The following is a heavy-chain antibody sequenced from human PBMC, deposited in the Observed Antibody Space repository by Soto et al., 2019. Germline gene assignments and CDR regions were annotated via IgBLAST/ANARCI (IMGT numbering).Heavy chain of an antibody. CDR2: IIPIFGTA. CDR1: GGTFSSYA. V-gene: IGHV1-69*01. D-gene: IGHD5-12*01. CDR3: AREAPDGYRRCYFDD. Sequence: QVQLVQSGAEVKKPGSSVKVSCKASGGTFSSYAISWVRQAPGQGLEWMGGIIPIFGTANYAQKIQGRVRIDADEATGTAYMELSSLSSEDTAVYYFAREAPDGYRRCYFDDWGQGTLVTVSS. J-gene: IGHJ4*02.